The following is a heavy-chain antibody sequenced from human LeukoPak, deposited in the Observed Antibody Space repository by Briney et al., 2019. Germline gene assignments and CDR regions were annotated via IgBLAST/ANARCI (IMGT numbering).Heavy chain of an antibody. D-gene: IGHD6-13*01. J-gene: IGHJ4*02. Sequence: GGSLRLSCAASGFAFSSYWMHWVRQAPGKGLVWVSRNTDGSSTTYADSVKGRFTISRDNAKNTLYLQMNSLRAEDTAVYYCTRAPYSGTWYRYYFDSWGQGTLVTVSS. CDR1: GFAFSSYW. CDR3: TRAPYSGTWYRYYFDS. V-gene: IGHV3-74*01. CDR2: NTDGSST.